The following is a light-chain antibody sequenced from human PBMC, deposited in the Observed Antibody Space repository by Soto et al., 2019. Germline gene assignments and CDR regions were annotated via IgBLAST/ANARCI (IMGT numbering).Light chain of an antibody. CDR3: NSYAGSFNGV. J-gene: IGLJ3*02. CDR1: SSDVGGYNY. Sequence: QSALTQPTSASGSPGQSVTISCTGTSSDVGGYNYVSWYQQHPGKAPKLMIYEVTKRPSGVPDRFSGSKSGNTASLTVSGLQAEDEADYYCNSYAGSFNGVFGGGTKVTVL. V-gene: IGLV2-8*01. CDR2: EVT.